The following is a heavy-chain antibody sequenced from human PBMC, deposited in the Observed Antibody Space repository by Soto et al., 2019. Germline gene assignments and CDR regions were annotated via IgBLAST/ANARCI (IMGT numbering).Heavy chain of an antibody. J-gene: IGHJ6*03. CDR2: INSDGSST. Sequence: GGSLRLSCAASGFTFSSYWMHWVRQAPGKGLVWVSRINSDGSSTSYADSVKGRFTISRDNAKNTLYLQMNSLRAEDTAVYYCARDLGYCSSTSCYSYYMDVWAKGPRSPSP. CDR3: ARDLGYCSSTSCYSYYMDV. V-gene: IGHV3-74*01. CDR1: GFTFSSYW. D-gene: IGHD2-2*01.